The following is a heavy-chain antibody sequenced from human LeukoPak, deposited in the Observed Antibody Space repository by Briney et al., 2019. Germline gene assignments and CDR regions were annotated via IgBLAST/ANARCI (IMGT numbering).Heavy chain of an antibody. J-gene: IGHJ4*02. Sequence: ASVRVSSKASGDTFISYAISWVRHAPGQGVGRMGRIIPILGIAHYTQKFQGRVTITADKSTSTAYMELSSLRSEDTAVYYCARDYYYDSSGDDYWGEGTLVTVSS. D-gene: IGHD3-22*01. CDR1: GDTFISYA. V-gene: IGHV1-69*04. CDR3: ARDYYYDSSGDDY. CDR2: IIPILGIA.